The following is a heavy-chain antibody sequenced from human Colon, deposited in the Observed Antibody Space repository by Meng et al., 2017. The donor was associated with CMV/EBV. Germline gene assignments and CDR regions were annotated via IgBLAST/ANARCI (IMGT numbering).Heavy chain of an antibody. V-gene: IGHV4-39*07. CDR2: IYYSGYT. Sequence: QLQLEGLGPGLVQPSETLSLTCTVSGGSISSSTYYWGWIRQTPGKGLEWIGNIYYSGYTYYNPSLKSRLTISVDTSKNQFSLKLTSVTAADTAVYYCATDYGDYYFDRWGQGTLVTVSS. CDR3: ATDYGDYYFDR. J-gene: IGHJ4*02. CDR1: GGSISSSTYY. D-gene: IGHD4-17*01.